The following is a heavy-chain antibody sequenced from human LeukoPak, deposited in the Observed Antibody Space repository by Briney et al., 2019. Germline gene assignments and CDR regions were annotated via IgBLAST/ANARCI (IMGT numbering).Heavy chain of an antibody. V-gene: IGHV4-4*07. D-gene: IGHD1-26*01. Sequence: SETLSLTCTVSGGSISSYYWSWIRQPAGKGLEWIGRIYTSGSTNYNPSLKSRVTMSVDTSKNQFSLKVRSVTAADTAVYYCAREGAIVGVTTEWVFDYWGQGTLVTVSS. CDR2: IYTSGST. J-gene: IGHJ4*02. CDR1: GGSISSYY. CDR3: AREGAIVGVTTEWVFDY.